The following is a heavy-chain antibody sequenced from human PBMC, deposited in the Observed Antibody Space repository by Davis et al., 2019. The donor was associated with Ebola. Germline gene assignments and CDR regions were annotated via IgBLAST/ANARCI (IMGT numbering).Heavy chain of an antibody. CDR2: IWYDGSNK. CDR3: ARGGDLDYYYYYMDV. D-gene: IGHD3-10*01. Sequence: PGGSLRLSCAASGFTFSSYGMHWVRQAPGKGLEWVAVIWYDGSNKYYADSVKGRFTISRDNSKNTLYLQMNSLRAEDTAVYYCARGGDLDYYYYYMDVWGKGTTVTVSS. CDR1: GFTFSSYG. J-gene: IGHJ6*03. V-gene: IGHV3-33*01.